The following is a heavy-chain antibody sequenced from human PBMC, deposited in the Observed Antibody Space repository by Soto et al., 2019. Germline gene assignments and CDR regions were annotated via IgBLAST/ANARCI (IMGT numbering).Heavy chain of an antibody. J-gene: IGHJ5*02. CDR3: ARGRTGTPFDP. CDR2: IIPIFGTA. D-gene: IGHD2-2*01. Sequence: GASVKVSCKASGGTFSSYSISCARQAPGQGLEWMGGIIPIFGTANYAQKFQGRVTITADESTSTAYMELSSLRSEDTAVYYCARGRTGTPFDPWGQGTLVTVSS. CDR1: GGTFSSYS. V-gene: IGHV1-69*13.